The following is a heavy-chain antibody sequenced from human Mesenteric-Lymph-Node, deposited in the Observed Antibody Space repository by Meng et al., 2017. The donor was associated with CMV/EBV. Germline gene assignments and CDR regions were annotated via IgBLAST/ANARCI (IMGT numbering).Heavy chain of an antibody. V-gene: IGHV4-39*07. CDR2: IYYSGST. Sequence: QLQLQESGPGLGKPSETLSLTCTVPCGSISSSSYYWGWIRQPPGKGLEWIGSIYYSGSTYYNPSLKSRVTISVDTSKNQFSLKLSSVTAADTAVYYCARDGDYYDSSGYNPFDYWGQGTLVTVSS. J-gene: IGHJ4*02. CDR3: ARDGDYYDSSGYNPFDY. D-gene: IGHD3-22*01. CDR1: CGSISSSSYY.